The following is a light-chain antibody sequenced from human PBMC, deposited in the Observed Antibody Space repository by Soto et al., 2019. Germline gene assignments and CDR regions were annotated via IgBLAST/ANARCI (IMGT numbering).Light chain of an antibody. CDR3: QQVKTYPRT. CDR1: QGIRND. CDR2: DAS. V-gene: IGKV1-6*01. Sequence: AIQMTQSPSSLSASVGDRVTITCRASQGIRNDLGWYQQKPGKAPKLLIYDASTLHSGVPSRFSGRKSGTQFTLTIDSLQPEDFATYYCQQVKTYPRTFGGGTKVDI. J-gene: IGKJ4*01.